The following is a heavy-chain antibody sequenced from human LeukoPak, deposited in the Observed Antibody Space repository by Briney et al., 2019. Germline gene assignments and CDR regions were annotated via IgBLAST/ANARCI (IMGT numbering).Heavy chain of an antibody. J-gene: IGHJ6*02. V-gene: IGHV4-4*02. D-gene: IGHD2-2*03. CDR1: GDSISSDKW. Sequence: SETLSLTCAVSGDSISSDKWWSWVRQPPGKGLEWIGEIYHSGSTNYNPSLKSRVTISVDTSKNQFSLKLSSVTAADTAVYYCARGPAGYCSSTSCSQWRGARYYYYGMDVWGQGTTVTVSS. CDR3: ARGPAGYCSSTSCSQWRGARYYYYGMDV. CDR2: IYHSGST.